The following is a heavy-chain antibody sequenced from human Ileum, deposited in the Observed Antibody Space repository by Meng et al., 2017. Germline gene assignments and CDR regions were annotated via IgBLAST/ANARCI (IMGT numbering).Heavy chain of an antibody. D-gene: IGHD4-23*01. CDR1: SGSITSDTY. V-gene: IGHV4-4*02. CDR3: ARHGGYYQGF. Sequence: VPLKGSGPGLLKPSGTLSLPCAASSGSITSDTYWSWVRLPPGKGLEWIGQISHSGSTFYNPSLKSRVTMSVDKSKSQFSLMLTSVTAADTAVYYCARHGGYYQGFWGQGTLVTVSS. CDR2: ISHSGST. J-gene: IGHJ4*02.